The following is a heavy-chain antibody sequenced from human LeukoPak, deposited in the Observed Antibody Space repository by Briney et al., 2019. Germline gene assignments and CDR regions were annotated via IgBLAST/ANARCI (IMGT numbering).Heavy chain of an antibody. Sequence: GGSLRLSCAAPGFTFSSYSMNWVRQAPGKGLEWVSSISSSSSYIYYADSVKGRFTISRDNAKNSLYLQMNSLRAEDTAVYYCARDGAWAIFGVVSRNDAFDIWGQGTMVTVSS. D-gene: IGHD3-3*01. CDR3: ARDGAWAIFGVVSRNDAFDI. CDR2: ISSSSSYI. J-gene: IGHJ3*02. V-gene: IGHV3-21*01. CDR1: GFTFSSYS.